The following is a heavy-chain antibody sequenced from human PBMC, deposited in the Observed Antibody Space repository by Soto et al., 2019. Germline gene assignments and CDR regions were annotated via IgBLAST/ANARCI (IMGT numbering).Heavy chain of an antibody. J-gene: IGHJ4*02. CDR1: GFTFSSYW. CDR3: AGVLQRDY. CDR2: INSDGSST. D-gene: IGHD3-10*01. V-gene: IGHV3-74*01. Sequence: EVPLVESGGGLVQPGGSLRLSCAASGFTFSSYWMHWVRQAPGKALVWVSRINSDGSSTSYADSVKGRFTISRDNAENTRYLQMNSLRAEDTAVYYCAGVLQRDYWGKGTLVAVSS.